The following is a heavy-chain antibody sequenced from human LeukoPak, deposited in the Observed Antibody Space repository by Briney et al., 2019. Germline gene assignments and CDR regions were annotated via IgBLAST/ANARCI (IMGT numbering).Heavy chain of an antibody. D-gene: IGHD3-10*01. CDR1: GDSVSSNNAA. CDR3: ARDYASSKRGFYFYMDV. Sequence: SQTLSLTCAISGDSVSSNNAACNWMRQSPSRGLEWLGRTYYRSRWYNDYAVSVESLVIISPHTSKNQFSLQLNSVTPEDTALYFCARDYASSKRGFYFYMDVWGKGTTVTVSS. V-gene: IGHV6-1*01. J-gene: IGHJ6*03. CDR2: TYYRSRWYN.